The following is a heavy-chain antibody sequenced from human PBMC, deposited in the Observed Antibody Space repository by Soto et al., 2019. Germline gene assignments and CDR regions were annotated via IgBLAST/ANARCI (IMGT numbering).Heavy chain of an antibody. CDR1: GGSISSSNW. Sequence: SETLSLTCAVSGGSISSSNWWSWVRQPPGKGLEWIGEIYHSGSTNYNPSLKSRVTISVDKSKNQFSLKLSSVTAADTAVYYCARETSIAVAGGGLDYWGQGTLVTVS. J-gene: IGHJ4*02. CDR2: IYHSGST. D-gene: IGHD6-19*01. CDR3: ARETSIAVAGGGLDY. V-gene: IGHV4-4*02.